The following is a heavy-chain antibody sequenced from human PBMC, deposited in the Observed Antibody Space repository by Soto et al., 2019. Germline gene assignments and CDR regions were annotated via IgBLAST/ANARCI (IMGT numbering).Heavy chain of an antibody. Sequence: SETLSLTCTVSGGSISSYYWSWIRQPPGKGLEWIGYIYYSGSTNYNPSLKSRVTISVDTSKNQFSLKLGSVTAADTAVYYCARADFWSGYSDYWGQGTLVTVSS. J-gene: IGHJ4*02. CDR1: GGSISSYY. CDR2: IYYSGST. V-gene: IGHV4-59*01. D-gene: IGHD3-3*01. CDR3: ARADFWSGYSDY.